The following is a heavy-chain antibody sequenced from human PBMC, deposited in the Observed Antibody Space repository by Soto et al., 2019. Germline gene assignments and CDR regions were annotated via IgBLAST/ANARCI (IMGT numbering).Heavy chain of an antibody. CDR1: GGTFSSYA. CDR3: ARDSIQDTAMASNFDY. CDR2: IIPIFGTA. Sequence: QVQLVQSGAEVKKPGSSVKVSCKASGGTFSSYAISWVRQAPGQGLEWMGGIIPIFGTANYAQKFQGRVTITADEATSTAYRELSSLRSEDTAVYYCARDSIQDTAMASNFDYWGQGTLVTVSS. V-gene: IGHV1-69*12. D-gene: IGHD5-18*01. J-gene: IGHJ4*02.